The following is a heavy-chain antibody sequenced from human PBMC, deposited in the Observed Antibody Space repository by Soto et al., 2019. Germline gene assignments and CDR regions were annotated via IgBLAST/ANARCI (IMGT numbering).Heavy chain of an antibody. J-gene: IGHJ6*02. CDR3: ARTYYDFWSGYSNLYYYYYGMDV. CDR2: IIPIFGTA. V-gene: IGHV1-69*13. D-gene: IGHD3-3*01. CDR1: GGTFSSYA. Sequence: ASVKVSCKASGGTFSSYAISWVRQAPGQGLEWMGGIIPIFGTANYAQKFQGRVTITADESTSTAYMELSSLRSEDTAVYYCARTYYDFWSGYSNLYYYYYGMDVWGQGTTVTVSS.